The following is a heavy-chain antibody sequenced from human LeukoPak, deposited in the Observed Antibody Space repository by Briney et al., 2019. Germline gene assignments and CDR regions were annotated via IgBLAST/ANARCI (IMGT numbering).Heavy chain of an antibody. CDR1: GFTFSSYG. CDR3: ARDKNYYGSGSPSLDAFDI. CDR2: ISYDGSNK. Sequence: GRSLRLSCAASGFTFSSYGMHWVRQAPGKGLEWVAVISYDGSNKYYADSVKGRFTISKDSSKNTLYLHMNSLRAEDTAVYYCARDKNYYGSGSPSLDAFDIWGQGTMVTVSS. J-gene: IGHJ3*02. V-gene: IGHV3-30*03. D-gene: IGHD3-10*01.